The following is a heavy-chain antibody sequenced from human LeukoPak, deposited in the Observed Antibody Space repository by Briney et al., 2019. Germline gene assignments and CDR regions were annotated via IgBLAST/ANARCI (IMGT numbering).Heavy chain of an antibody. D-gene: IGHD3-3*01. Sequence: PSETLSLTCAVYGGSFSGYYWSWIRQPPGKGLEWIGEINHSGSTNYNPSLKSRVTISVDTSKNQFSLKLSSVTAADTAVYYCARGVDDFWSGYSSYFDFWGQGTLVTVSS. CDR1: GGSFSGYY. J-gene: IGHJ4*02. CDR3: ARGVDDFWSGYSSYFDF. CDR2: INHSGST. V-gene: IGHV4-34*01.